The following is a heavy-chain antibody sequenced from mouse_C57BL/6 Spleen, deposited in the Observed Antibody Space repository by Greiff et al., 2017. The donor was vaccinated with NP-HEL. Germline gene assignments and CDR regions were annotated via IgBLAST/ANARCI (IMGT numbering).Heavy chain of an antibody. D-gene: IGHD1-1*01. CDR2: IYPGDGDT. CDR3: ARAITTVVPSYAMDY. CDR1: GYAFSSSW. J-gene: IGHJ4*01. Sequence: QVQLKESGPELVKPGASVKISCKASGYAFSSSWMNWVKQRPGKGLEWIGRIYPGDGDTNYNGKFKGKATLTADKSSSTAYMQLSSLTSEDSAVYFCARAITTVVPSYAMDYWGQGTSVTVSS. V-gene: IGHV1-82*01.